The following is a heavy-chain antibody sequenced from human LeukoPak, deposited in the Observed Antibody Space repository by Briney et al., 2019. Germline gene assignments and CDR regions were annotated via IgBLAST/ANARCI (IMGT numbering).Heavy chain of an antibody. Sequence: SETLSLTCTVSGGSISSYYWSWIRQPPGKGLEWIGYIYYSGSTSYNPSLKSRVTISVDTSKNQFSLKLSSVTAADTAVYYCARVDALKDWFDPWGQGTLVTVSS. J-gene: IGHJ5*02. CDR2: IYYSGST. V-gene: IGHV4-59*01. CDR3: ARVDALKDWFDP. D-gene: IGHD2-15*01. CDR1: GGSISSYY.